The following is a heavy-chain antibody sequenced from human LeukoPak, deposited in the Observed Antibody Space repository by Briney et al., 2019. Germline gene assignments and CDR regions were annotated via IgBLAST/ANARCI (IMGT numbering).Heavy chain of an antibody. D-gene: IGHD4-17*01. Sequence: NPSETLSLTCTVSGGSISSGGYYWSWIRQDPGKGLEWIGYIYYSGSTYYNPSLKSRVTISVDTSKNQFSLKLSSVTAADTAVYYCARGSTVTPGWVDYWGQGTLITVSS. CDR2: IYYSGST. J-gene: IGHJ4*02. CDR3: ARGSTVTPGWVDY. CDR1: GGSISSGGYY. V-gene: IGHV4-31*03.